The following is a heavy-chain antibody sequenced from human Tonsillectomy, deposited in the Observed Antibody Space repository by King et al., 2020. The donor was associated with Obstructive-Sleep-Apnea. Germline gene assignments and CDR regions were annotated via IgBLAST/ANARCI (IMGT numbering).Heavy chain of an antibody. V-gene: IGHV3-74*01. D-gene: IGHD2-2*01. J-gene: IGHJ6*02. Sequence: VQLVESGGGLVQPGGSLRLSCAASGFTFSSYWMHWVRQAPGKGLVWVSRINSDGSTTTYADSVKGRFTISRDNAKNTLHLQLSSLIAEDTAVYFCARDRDCRSTSCFFGMDVWGQGTTVTVSS. CDR3: ARDRDCRSTSCFFGMDV. CDR1: GFTFSSYW. CDR2: INSDGSTT.